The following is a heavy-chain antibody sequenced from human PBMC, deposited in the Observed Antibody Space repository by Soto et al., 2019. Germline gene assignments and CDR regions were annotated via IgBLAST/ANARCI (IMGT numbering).Heavy chain of an antibody. CDR3: ARAFPESPYLLYYGMDV. CDR2: IWYDGSNK. D-gene: IGHD3-10*01. V-gene: IGHV3-33*01. Sequence: GGSLRLSCAASGFTFSSCGMHWVRQAPGKGLEWVAVIWYDGSNKYYADSVKGRFTISRDNSKNTLYLQMNSLRAEDTAVYYCARAFPESPYLLYYGMDVWGQGTTVTVSS. CDR1: GFTFSSCG. J-gene: IGHJ6*02.